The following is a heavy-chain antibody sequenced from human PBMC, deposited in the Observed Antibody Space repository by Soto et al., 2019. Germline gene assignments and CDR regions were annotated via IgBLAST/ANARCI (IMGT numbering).Heavy chain of an antibody. Sequence: SETLSLTCSVSGYSISSGSYWSWIRQPAGKGLEWIGRIYTSGSTNYNPSLKSRVTMSVDTSKNQFSLKLSSVTAADTAVYYCARIAGEWLRLDAFDIWGQGTMVTVSS. D-gene: IGHD5-12*01. V-gene: IGHV4-4*07. CDR3: ARIAGEWLRLDAFDI. J-gene: IGHJ3*02. CDR2: IYTSGST. CDR1: GYSISSGSY.